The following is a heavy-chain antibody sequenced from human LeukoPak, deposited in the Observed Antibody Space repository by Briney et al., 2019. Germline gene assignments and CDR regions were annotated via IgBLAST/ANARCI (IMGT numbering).Heavy chain of an antibody. Sequence: GASVKVSCKASGYTFTSYDINWVRQATGQGLEWMGWMNPNSGNTGYAQRFQGRVTMTRNTSISTAYMELSSLRSEDTAVYYCARAGRDGQKDAFGIWGQGTIVSASS. CDR1: GYTFTSYD. D-gene: IGHD5-24*01. J-gene: IGHJ3*02. V-gene: IGHV1-8*01. CDR2: MNPNSGNT. CDR3: ARAGRDGQKDAFGI.